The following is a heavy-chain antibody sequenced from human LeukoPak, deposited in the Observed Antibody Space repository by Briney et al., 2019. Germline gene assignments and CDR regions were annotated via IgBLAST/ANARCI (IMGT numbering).Heavy chain of an antibody. CDR1: GGTLSSYA. J-gene: IGHJ4*02. CDR2: IIPILGIA. Sequence: SVKVSCKASGGTLSSYAISWVRQAPGQGLEWVGRIIPILGIANYAQKFQGRVTITADKSTSTAYMELSSLRSEDTAVYYCAREQDGYNDYWGQGTLVTVSS. CDR3: AREQDGYNDY. V-gene: IGHV1-69*04. D-gene: IGHD5-24*01.